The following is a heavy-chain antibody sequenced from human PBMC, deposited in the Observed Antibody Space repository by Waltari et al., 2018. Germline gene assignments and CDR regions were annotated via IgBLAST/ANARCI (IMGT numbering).Heavy chain of an antibody. CDR2: INHSGST. V-gene: IGHV4-34*01. CDR3: ARRLVRGVIIPPFDY. CDR1: GGSFSGYY. D-gene: IGHD3-10*01. Sequence: QVQLQQWGAGLLKPSETLSPTCAVYGGSFSGYYWSWIRQPPGKGLEWIGEINHSGSTNYNPSLKSRVTISVDTSKNQFSLKLSSVTAADTAVYYCARRLVRGVIIPPFDYWGQGTLVTVSS. J-gene: IGHJ4*02.